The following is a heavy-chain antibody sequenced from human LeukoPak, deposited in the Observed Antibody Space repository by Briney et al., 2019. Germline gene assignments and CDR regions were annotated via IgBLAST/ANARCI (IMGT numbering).Heavy chain of an antibody. D-gene: IGHD1-1*01. Sequence: GGSLRLSCAASGFTFSNYGMHWVRQAPGKGLEWVALISHDGANKFYADSMKGRFTISRDDSKNTLSLQMNSLKLEDTAVYFCARWGWKDGPRHGVDVWGQGTTVTVSS. J-gene: IGHJ6*02. CDR1: GFTFSNYG. CDR2: ISHDGANK. V-gene: IGHV3-30*03. CDR3: ARWGWKDGPRHGVDV.